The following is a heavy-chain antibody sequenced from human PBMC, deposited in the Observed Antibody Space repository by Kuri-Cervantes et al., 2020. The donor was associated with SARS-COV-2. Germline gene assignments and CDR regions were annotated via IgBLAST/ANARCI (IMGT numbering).Heavy chain of an antibody. CDR1: GYSFTSYW. CDR2: IYPGDSDT. CDR3: ARWVAKVRGVMVGMDV. V-gene: IGHV5-51*01. Sequence: KVSCKGSGYSFTSYWVGWVRQMPGKGLEWMGIIYPGDSDTRYSPSLQGQVTIPADKSISTADLQWSSLKASDTAMYYRARWVAKVRGVMVGMDVWGQGTTVTVSS. D-gene: IGHD3-10*01. J-gene: IGHJ6*02.